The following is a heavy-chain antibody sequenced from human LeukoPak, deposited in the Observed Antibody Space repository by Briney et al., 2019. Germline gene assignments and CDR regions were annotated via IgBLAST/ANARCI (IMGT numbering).Heavy chain of an antibody. J-gene: IGHJ6*02. CDR3: ARDLDPPARNYYDFWSYYYYGMDV. CDR2: ISAYNGNT. V-gene: IGHV1-18*01. D-gene: IGHD3-3*01. Sequence: ASVTVSCKASGYTFTSYGVSWVRQAPGQGLEWMGWISAYNGNTNYAQKLQGRVTMTTDTSTSTAYMELRSLRSDDTAVYYCARDLDPPARNYYDFWSYYYYGMDVWGQGTTVTVSS. CDR1: GYTFTSYG.